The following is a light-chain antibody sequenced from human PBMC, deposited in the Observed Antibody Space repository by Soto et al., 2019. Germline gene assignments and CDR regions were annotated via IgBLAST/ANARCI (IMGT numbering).Light chain of an antibody. J-gene: IGKJ2*01. Sequence: DIQMTQSPSTLSAPVGDRVTITCRASQTISSWLAWYQQKPGKAPKLLIYDASSLESGVPSRFSGRGSGTEFTLTISSLQPDDCATYYCHTYNSYSLHTFGQGTKVDIK. V-gene: IGKV1-5*01. CDR2: DAS. CDR3: HTYNSYSLHT. CDR1: QTISSW.